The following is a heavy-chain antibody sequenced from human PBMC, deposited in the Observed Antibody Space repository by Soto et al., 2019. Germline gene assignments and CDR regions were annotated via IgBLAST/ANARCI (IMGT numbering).Heavy chain of an antibody. D-gene: IGHD1-26*01. V-gene: IGHV3-53*01. J-gene: IGHJ6*02. CDR3: ARDFRYTHYYYYGMDV. CDR1: GFTVSSNY. Sequence: GGSLRLSCAASGFTVSSNYMSWVRQAPGKGLEWVSVIYSGGSTYYADSVKGRFTISRDNSKNTLYLQMNSLRAEDTAVYYCARDFRYTHYYYYGMDVWGQGTTVTVS. CDR2: IYSGGST.